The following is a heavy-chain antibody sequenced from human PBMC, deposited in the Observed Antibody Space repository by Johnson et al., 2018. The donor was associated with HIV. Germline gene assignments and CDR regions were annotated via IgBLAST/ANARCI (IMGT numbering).Heavy chain of an antibody. CDR2: IGYDGNDK. Sequence: QVQLVESGGDVVQPGRSLRLSCAASGFTFRSYAMHWVRQAPGKGLEWVAAIGYDGNDKDYADSVKGRFTISRENAKNSLYLQMNSLRAGDTAVYYCARARVITFGGVIVRVGAFDIWGQGTMVTVSS. CDR3: ARARVITFGGVIVRVGAFDI. V-gene: IGHV3-30*14. CDR1: GFTFRSYA. J-gene: IGHJ3*02. D-gene: IGHD3-16*02.